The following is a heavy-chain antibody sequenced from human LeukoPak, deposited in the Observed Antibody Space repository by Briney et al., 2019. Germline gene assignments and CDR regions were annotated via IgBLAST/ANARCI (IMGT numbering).Heavy chain of an antibody. J-gene: IGHJ4*02. V-gene: IGHV3-21*01. CDR1: GFNFSSNS. D-gene: IGHD5-24*01. CDR2: ISSSSSYI. CDR3: ARDGYNLNFFDY. Sequence: GGSLRLSCAASGFNFSSNSMNWVRQAPGKRLKWVSSISSSSSYIYYADSVKGRFTISRDNAKNSLYLQMNSLRAEDTAVYYCARDGYNLNFFDYWGQGTLVTVSS.